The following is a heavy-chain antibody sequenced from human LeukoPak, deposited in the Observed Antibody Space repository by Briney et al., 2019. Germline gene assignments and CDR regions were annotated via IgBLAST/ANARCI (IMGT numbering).Heavy chain of an antibody. J-gene: IGHJ5*02. D-gene: IGHD1-14*01. CDR1: GFTFSSYA. CDR2: ISYDGSNK. Sequence: GGSLRLSCAASGFTFSSYAMHWVRQAPGKGLEWVAVISYDGSNKYYADSVKGRFTISRDNSKNTLYLQMNSLRAEDTAVYYCARPETGKGSSAPWGQGTLVTVSS. V-gene: IGHV3-30-3*01. CDR3: ARPETGKGSSAP.